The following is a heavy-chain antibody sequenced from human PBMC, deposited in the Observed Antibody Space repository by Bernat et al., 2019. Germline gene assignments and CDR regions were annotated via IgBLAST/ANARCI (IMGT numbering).Heavy chain of an antibody. Sequence: VQLVESGGGLVKPGGSLRLSCAAPGFTFSDYYMSWIRQAPGKGLDRVSYISSSSSYTNYADSVKGRFTISRNNAKNSLYLQMNSLRAEDTAVYYCARGTSTSAPYMDVWGKGTTVTVSS. CDR1: GFTFSDYY. V-gene: IGHV3-11*05. CDR2: ISSSSSYT. CDR3: ARGTSTSAPYMDV. J-gene: IGHJ6*03.